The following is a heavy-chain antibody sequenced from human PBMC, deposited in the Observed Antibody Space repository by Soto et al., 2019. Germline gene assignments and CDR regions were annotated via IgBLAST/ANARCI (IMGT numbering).Heavy chain of an antibody. CDR2: ISFDGSNK. J-gene: IGHJ4*02. Sequence: GGSLRLSRAASGFTFSGHGMHWVRQAPGKGLEWVAVISFDGSNKYYADSVKGRFTISRDNSKNTLYLQMHSLRAEDTAVYYCAKETYYYDSSSYSWPRDFDYWGQGTLVTAPQ. CDR3: AKETYYYDSSSYSWPRDFDY. CDR1: GFTFSGHG. V-gene: IGHV3-30*18. D-gene: IGHD3-22*01.